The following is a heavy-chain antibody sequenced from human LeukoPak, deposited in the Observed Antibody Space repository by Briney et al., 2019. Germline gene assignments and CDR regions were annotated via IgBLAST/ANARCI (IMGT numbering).Heavy chain of an antibody. V-gene: IGHV4-4*07. CDR1: GGSISSYY. CDR3: ARVGYDSSGYYSLDY. CDR2: IYTSGST. D-gene: IGHD3-22*01. J-gene: IGHJ4*02. Sequence: PSETLSLTCTVSGGSISSYYWSWIRQPAGKGLEWIGRIYTSGSTNYNPSLKSRVTISVDTSKNQFSLKLSSVTAADTAVYYCARVGYDSSGYYSLDYWGQGTLVTVSS.